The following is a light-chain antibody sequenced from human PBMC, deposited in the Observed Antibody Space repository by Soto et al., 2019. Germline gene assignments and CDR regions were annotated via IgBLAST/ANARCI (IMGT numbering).Light chain of an antibody. V-gene: IGKV1-39*01. CDR3: QQSYSTPPRLLT. Sequence: DIQMTQSPSSLSASVGDRVTITCRASQSISSYLNWYQQKPGKAPKLLIYAASSLQSGVPSRFSGSGSGTDFTLTISSLQPEDFATYYCQQSYSTPPRLLTFGGGTKVEIK. CDR1: QSISSY. CDR2: AAS. J-gene: IGKJ4*01.